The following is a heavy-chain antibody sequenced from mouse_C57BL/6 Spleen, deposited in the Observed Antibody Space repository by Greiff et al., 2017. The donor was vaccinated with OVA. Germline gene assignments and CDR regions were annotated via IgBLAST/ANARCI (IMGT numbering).Heavy chain of an antibody. D-gene: IGHD1-1*01. CDR1: GYTFTSYW. V-gene: IGHV1-52*01. CDR3: AQLATTVVAEDAMDY. CDR2: IDPSDSET. J-gene: IGHJ4*01. Sequence: QVQLQQPGAELVRPGSSVKLSCKASGYTFTSYWMHWVKQRPIQGLEWIGNIDPSDSETHYNQKFKDKATLTVDKSSSKAYMQLSSLTSEDSAVYYCAQLATTVVAEDAMDYWGQGTSVTVSS.